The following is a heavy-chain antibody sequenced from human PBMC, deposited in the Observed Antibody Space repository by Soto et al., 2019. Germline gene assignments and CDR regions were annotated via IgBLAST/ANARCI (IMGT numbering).Heavy chain of an antibody. D-gene: IGHD2-15*01. Sequence: QVQLVQSGAEVKKPGSSVKVSCKASGETFSSYAFSWVRQAPGQGIEWMGGIIPIFGKPSYAQRFQGRVTITADKSTSTVYMELSRLTSEDPAVYYCARAGYCSGSSCYWFDYWGQGTLVTASS. V-gene: IGHV1-69*06. CDR2: IIPIFGKP. CDR3: ARAGYCSGSSCYWFDY. J-gene: IGHJ4*02. CDR1: GETFSSYA.